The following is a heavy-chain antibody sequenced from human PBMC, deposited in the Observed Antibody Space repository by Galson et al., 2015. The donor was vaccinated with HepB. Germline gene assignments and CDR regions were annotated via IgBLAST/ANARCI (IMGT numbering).Heavy chain of an antibody. CDR1: GYTFTSYD. CDR3: ARGYYYGSGSYYNYYMDV. CDR2: MNPNSGNT. J-gene: IGHJ6*03. D-gene: IGHD3-10*01. V-gene: IGHV1-8*01. Sequence: SVKVSCKASGYTFTSYDINWVRQATGQGLEWMGWMNPNSGNTGYAQKFQGRVTMTRNTSISTAYMELSSLRSEDTAVYYCARGYYYGSGSYYNYYMDVWGKGTTVTVSS.